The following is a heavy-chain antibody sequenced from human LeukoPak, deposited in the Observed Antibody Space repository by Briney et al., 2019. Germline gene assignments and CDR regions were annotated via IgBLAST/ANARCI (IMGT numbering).Heavy chain of an antibody. CDR2: IYYSGST. J-gene: IGHJ3*02. D-gene: IGHD3-10*01. CDR1: GGSIGSYY. CDR3: ARDLASASEGGDAFDI. Sequence: SETLSLTCTVSGGSIGSYYWSWIRQPPGKGLEWIGYIYYSGSTNYNPSLKSRVTISVDTSKNQFSLKLSSVTAADTAVYYCARDLASASEGGDAFDIWGQGTMVTVSS. V-gene: IGHV4-59*01.